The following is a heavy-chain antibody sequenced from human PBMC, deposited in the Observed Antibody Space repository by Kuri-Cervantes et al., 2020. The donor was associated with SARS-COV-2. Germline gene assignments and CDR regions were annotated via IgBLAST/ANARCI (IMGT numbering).Heavy chain of an antibody. Sequence: GESLKISCKGYGYSFSTYWIGWVRQMPGHGLEWMGIIFPGDSDTRYSPSFKGHVTISADESRNTAYLQWNSLKPSDTAMYYCGRGDSGYGSSFDFWGQGTPVTVSS. J-gene: IGHJ4*02. D-gene: IGHD6-13*01. CDR1: GYSFSTYW. CDR3: GRGDSGYGSSFDF. V-gene: IGHV5-51*01. CDR2: IFPGDSDT.